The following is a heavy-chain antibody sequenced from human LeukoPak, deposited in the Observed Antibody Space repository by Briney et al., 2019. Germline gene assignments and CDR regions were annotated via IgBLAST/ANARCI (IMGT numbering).Heavy chain of an antibody. CDR1: GYTFTGYY. J-gene: IGHJ4*02. CDR2: INPTSGDT. V-gene: IGHV1-2*02. Sequence: SMKVSCKASGYTFTGYYIHWVRQAPGQGLEWMGWINPTSGDTDYTQKFQGRVTMTRDTSISTAYMELNRLKSDDTAVYYCAREMATVTGPTSVYFDSWGQGTLVTVSS. CDR3: AREMATVTGPTSVYFDS. D-gene: IGHD1-20*01.